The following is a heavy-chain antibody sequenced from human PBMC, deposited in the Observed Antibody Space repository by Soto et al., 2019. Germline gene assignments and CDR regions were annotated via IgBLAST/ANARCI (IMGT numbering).Heavy chain of an antibody. V-gene: IGHV2-70*04. Sequence: SGPTLVNPTQTLTLTCTFSGFSLSTTGMRVSWIRQPPGKALEWLARIDWDDEKFYSTSLKTRLTISKDTSKNQVVLTMTNMDPVDTATYFCARIRDYGANSVFDYWGQGTQVTVSS. CDR3: ARIRDYGANSVFDY. D-gene: IGHD4-17*01. CDR1: GFSLSTTGMR. J-gene: IGHJ4*02. CDR2: IDWDDEK.